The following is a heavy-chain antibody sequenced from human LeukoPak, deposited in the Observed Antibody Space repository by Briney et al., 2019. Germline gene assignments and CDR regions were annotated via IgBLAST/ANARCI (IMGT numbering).Heavy chain of an antibody. V-gene: IGHV1-46*01. D-gene: IGHD6-13*01. CDR2: INPTGGST. Sequence: ASVKVSCKASGYTFTTYYIHWVRQAPGQGLEWMGIINPTGGSTTYAQKFQGRVTMTRDTSTSAVFMEVNSLRSEDTAVYYCALYSSTWYWGQGTLVTVSS. J-gene: IGHJ4*02. CDR1: GYTFTTYY. CDR3: ALYSSTWY.